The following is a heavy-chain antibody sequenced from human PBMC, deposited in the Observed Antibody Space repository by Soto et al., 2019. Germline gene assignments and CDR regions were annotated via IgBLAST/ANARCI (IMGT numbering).Heavy chain of an antibody. CDR3: ARAGGWELPPG. J-gene: IGHJ4*02. CDR2: ISSSSSTI. V-gene: IGHV3-48*01. Sequence: ESGGGLVQPGGSLRLSCAASGFTFSSYSMSWVRQAPGKGLEWVSYISSSSSTIYYADSVKGRFTISRDNAKNSLYLQMNSLRAEDTAVYYCARAGGWELPPGWGQGTLVTVSS. CDR1: GFTFSSYS. D-gene: IGHD3-10*01.